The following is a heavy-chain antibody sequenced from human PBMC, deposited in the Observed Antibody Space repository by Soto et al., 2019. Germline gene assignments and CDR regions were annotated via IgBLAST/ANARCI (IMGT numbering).Heavy chain of an antibody. Sequence: GGSLTLSCAASGFTFSSYSMNWVRQAPGKGLEWVSSISSSSSYIYYADSVKGRFTISRDNAKNSLYLQMNSLRAEDTAVYYCARDLVSSTSGYWFDPWGQRTLVTVSS. CDR3: ARDLVSSTSGYWFDP. CDR2: ISSSSSYI. D-gene: IGHD2-2*01. V-gene: IGHV3-21*01. CDR1: GFTFSSYS. J-gene: IGHJ5*02.